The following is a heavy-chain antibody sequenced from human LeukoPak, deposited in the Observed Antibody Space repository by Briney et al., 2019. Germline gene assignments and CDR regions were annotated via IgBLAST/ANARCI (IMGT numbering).Heavy chain of an antibody. D-gene: IGHD2/OR15-2a*01. J-gene: IGHJ6*03. CDR1: GHRVTTYV. Sequence: GASVKVSCKASGHRVTTYVFSWVRQAPGQGLEWMGWISVLNGNTKHAQKFQGRITMTTDTSTSTAFMELRSLTSDDTAVYYCARQYGSPEYYYYMDVWGTGTTVTVS. CDR2: ISVLNGNT. CDR3: ARQYGSPEYYYYMDV. V-gene: IGHV1-18*01.